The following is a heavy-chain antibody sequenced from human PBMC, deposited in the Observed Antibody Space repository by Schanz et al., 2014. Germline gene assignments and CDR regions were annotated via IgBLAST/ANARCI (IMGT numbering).Heavy chain of an antibody. CDR3: VSQTGSPNY. CDR2: ILGLASTT. Sequence: EVQLLESGGGLVQPGGSLRLSCAASGFTFSTSAMSWVRQVPGKGLEWVSAILGLASTTYYADSVKGRFTISRDNSKNSLFLQMNSLRVEDTAVYFCVSQTGSPNYWGQGTLXTVSS. CDR1: GFTFSTSA. J-gene: IGHJ4*02. V-gene: IGHV3-23*01. D-gene: IGHD6-13*01.